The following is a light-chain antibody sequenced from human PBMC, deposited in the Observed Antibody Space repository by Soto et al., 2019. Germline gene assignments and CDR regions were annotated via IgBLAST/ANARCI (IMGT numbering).Light chain of an antibody. CDR1: QTIGSW. CDR3: QQYSSFPRT. J-gene: IGKJ1*01. Sequence: DIQMTQSPSTLSASVGDRVTLTCRASQTIGSWLAWYQQKPGKAPELLIYDASTLEGGVPSRFSGSGSGTEFSLTITGLQPDDLATFYCQQYSSFPRTFGQGTKVEIK. V-gene: IGKV1-5*01. CDR2: DAS.